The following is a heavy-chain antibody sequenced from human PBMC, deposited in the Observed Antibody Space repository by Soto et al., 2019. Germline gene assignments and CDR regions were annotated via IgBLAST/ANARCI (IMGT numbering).Heavy chain of an antibody. J-gene: IGHJ1*01. D-gene: IGHD3-22*01. CDR2: IWYDGSNK. CDR3: ARTLYDSSGYHHFQH. Sequence: GGSLRLSCAAPGFTFSSYGMHWVRQAPGKGLEWVAVIWYDGSNKYYAGSVKGRFTISRDNSKNTLYLRMNSLRAEDTAVYYCARTLYDSSGYHHFQHWGQGTLVTVSS. V-gene: IGHV3-33*01. CDR1: GFTFSSYG.